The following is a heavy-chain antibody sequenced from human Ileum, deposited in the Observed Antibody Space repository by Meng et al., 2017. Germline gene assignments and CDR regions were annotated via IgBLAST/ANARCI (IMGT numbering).Heavy chain of an antibody. CDR3: ARGGGSYYHFDY. CDR1: GDSVSDNSAA. CDR2: TYYRSKWFN. V-gene: IGHV6-1*01. J-gene: IGHJ4*02. Sequence: VQMQQSGPGLVKPSQTLSLPCASAGDSVSDNSAAWNWIRQSPARGLEWPGRTYYRSKWFNEYAVSVKSRITINPDTSENQFSLQLNSVTPEDAAVYYCARGGGSYYHFDYWGQGTLVTVSS. D-gene: IGHD1-26*01.